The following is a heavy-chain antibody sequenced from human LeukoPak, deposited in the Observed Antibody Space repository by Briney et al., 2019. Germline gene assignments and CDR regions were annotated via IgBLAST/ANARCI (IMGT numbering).Heavy chain of an antibody. Sequence: SGGSLRPSCAASGFTFSSYSMNWVRQAPGKGLEWVSSISSSSSYIYYADSVKGRFTISRDNAKNSLYLQMNSLRAEDTAVYYCARAPLCYGGDCYSADYWGQGTLVTVSS. D-gene: IGHD2-21*02. CDR3: ARAPLCYGGDCYSADY. V-gene: IGHV3-21*01. J-gene: IGHJ4*02. CDR2: ISSSSSYI. CDR1: GFTFSSYS.